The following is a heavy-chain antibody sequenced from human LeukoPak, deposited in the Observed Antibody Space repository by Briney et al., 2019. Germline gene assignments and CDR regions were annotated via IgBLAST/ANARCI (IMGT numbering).Heavy chain of an antibody. CDR2: IIPILGIA. J-gene: IGHJ4*02. CDR1: GGTFSSYA. CDR3: ASTAYYYDSSGYDIDY. Sequence: ASVKVSCKASGGTFSSYAISWVRQAPGQGLEWMGRIIPILGIANYAQKFQGRVTITGDKSTSTAYMELSSLRSEDTAVYYCASTAYYYDSSGYDIDYWGQGTLVTVSS. V-gene: IGHV1-69*04. D-gene: IGHD3-22*01.